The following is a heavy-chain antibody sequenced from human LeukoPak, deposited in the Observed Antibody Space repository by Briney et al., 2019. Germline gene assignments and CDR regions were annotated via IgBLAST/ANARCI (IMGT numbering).Heavy chain of an antibody. V-gene: IGHV3-23*01. CDR2: ISGSGGST. D-gene: IGHD6-19*01. J-gene: IGHJ3*02. CDR3: ARGKYSSGWTDAFDI. Sequence: GGSLRLSCAASGFTFSSYAMSWVRQAPGKGLEWVSAISGSGGSTYYADSVKGRFTISRDNSKNTLYLQMNSLRAEDTAVYFCARGKYSSGWTDAFDIWGQGTMVTVSS. CDR1: GFTFSSYA.